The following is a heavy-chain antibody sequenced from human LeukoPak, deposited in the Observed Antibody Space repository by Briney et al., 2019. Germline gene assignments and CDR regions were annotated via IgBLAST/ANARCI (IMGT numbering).Heavy chain of an antibody. CDR1: GFTFSGSA. D-gene: IGHD3-3*01. CDR3: TRHDTTIFGVVIDC. V-gene: IGHV3-73*01. J-gene: IGHJ4*02. Sequence: GGSLRLSCAASGFTFSGSAMHWVRQASGKGLEWVGRIRSKANSHATAYAASVKGRFTISRDDSKNMAYLQMNSLKTEDTAVYYCTRHDTTIFGVVIDCWGQGTLVTVSS. CDR2: IRSKANSHAT.